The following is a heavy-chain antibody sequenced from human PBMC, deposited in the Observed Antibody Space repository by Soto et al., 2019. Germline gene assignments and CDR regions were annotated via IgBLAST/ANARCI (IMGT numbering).Heavy chain of an antibody. V-gene: IGHV4-38-2*02. CDR1: GFAISRGYY. D-gene: IGHD1-1*01. J-gene: IGHJ4*02. CDR2: IYPSVSS. Sequence: SETLSLACSVSGFAISRGYYWSWVRQPPGKGLEWIGSIYPSVSSYHNPSLATRLRLSIDTSKNQFTLNLTSVTAADTALYFCAREKVGTTFFDNWGQGIQVTVSS. CDR3: AREKVGTTFFDN.